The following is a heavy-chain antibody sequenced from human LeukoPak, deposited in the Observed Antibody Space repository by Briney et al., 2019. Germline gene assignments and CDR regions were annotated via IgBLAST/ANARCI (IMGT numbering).Heavy chain of an antibody. CDR1: GGSISSSSYY. V-gene: IGHV4-39*01. J-gene: IGHJ3*02. Sequence: SETLSLTCTVSGGSISSSSYYWGWIRQPPGKGLEWIGSIYYSGSTYYNPSLKSRVTISVDTSKNQFSLKLSSVTAADTAVYCCARPTNYGDYLDAFDIWGQGTMVTVSS. CDR2: IYYSGST. CDR3: ARPTNYGDYLDAFDI. D-gene: IGHD4-17*01.